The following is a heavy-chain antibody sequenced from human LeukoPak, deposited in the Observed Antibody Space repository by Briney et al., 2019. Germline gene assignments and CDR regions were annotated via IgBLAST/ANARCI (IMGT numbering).Heavy chain of an antibody. J-gene: IGHJ4*02. V-gene: IGHV3-23*01. Sequence: GGSLRLSCAASRFTFSSYGMIWVRQAPGRGLEWVSAISRSGGNTYYADSVEGRFTISRDNAKNTLYLQMNSLRAEDTAVYYCAKDLDPLDYFDSWGQGTLVTVSS. D-gene: IGHD3-9*01. CDR1: RFTFSSYG. CDR2: ISRSGGNT. CDR3: AKDLDPLDYFDS.